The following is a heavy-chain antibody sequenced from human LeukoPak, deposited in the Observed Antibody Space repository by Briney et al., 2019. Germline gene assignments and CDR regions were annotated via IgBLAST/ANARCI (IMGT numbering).Heavy chain of an antibody. Sequence: SETLSLTCTVSGGSISGANYYWSWIRQPAGKGLEWIGRIDTSGGATYNPSLKSRVTISIDTSKNQFSLKLGSVTAADTAVYYCAIAGLTVSPVVGAFDTWGQGTMVTVSS. CDR2: IDTSGGA. D-gene: IGHD3-10*01. CDR3: AIAGLTVSPVVGAFDT. CDR1: GGSISGANYY. J-gene: IGHJ3*02. V-gene: IGHV4-61*02.